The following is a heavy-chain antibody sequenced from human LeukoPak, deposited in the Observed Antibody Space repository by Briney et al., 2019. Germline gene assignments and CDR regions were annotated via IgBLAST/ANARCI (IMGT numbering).Heavy chain of an antibody. CDR3: AKGKSYSSSSHFDY. CDR1: GFTVSSNY. V-gene: IGHV3-53*05. Sequence: PGGSLRLSCAASGFTVSSNYMSWVRQAPGKGLEWVSVIYSGGSTYYADSVKGRFTISRDNAKNSLYLQMNSLRAEDMALYYCAKGKSYSSSSHFDYWGQGTLVTVSS. J-gene: IGHJ4*02. CDR2: IYSGGST. D-gene: IGHD6-6*01.